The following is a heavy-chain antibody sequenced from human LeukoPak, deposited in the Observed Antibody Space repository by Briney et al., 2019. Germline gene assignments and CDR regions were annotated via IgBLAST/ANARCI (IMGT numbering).Heavy chain of an antibody. V-gene: IGHV3-23*01. CDR2: ISGSGGST. CDR3: ATGGGYSYGYKQDYFDY. J-gene: IGHJ4*02. D-gene: IGHD5-18*01. CDR1: GFTFSSYA. Sequence: GGSLRLSCAASGFTFSSYAMSWVRQAPGKGLEWVSAISGSGGSTYYANSVKGRFTISRDNSKNTLYLQMNSLRAEDTAVYYCATGGGYSYGYKQDYFDYWGQGTLVTVSS.